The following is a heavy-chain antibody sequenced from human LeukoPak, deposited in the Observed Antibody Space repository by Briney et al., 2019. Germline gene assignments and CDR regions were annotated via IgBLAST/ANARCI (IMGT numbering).Heavy chain of an antibody. CDR2: INAGKSIT. D-gene: IGHD3-22*01. CDR1: GYTLTRYA. V-gene: IGHV1-3*01. J-gene: IGHJ4*02. Sequence: ASVKVSCKASGYTLTRYAMHWLRQAPGQRLEWMGWINAGKSITKYSQKFQGRVTITADESTSTAYMELSSLRSEDTAVYYCARGDYYDSSGHTHWGQGTLVTVSS. CDR3: ARGDYYDSSGHTH.